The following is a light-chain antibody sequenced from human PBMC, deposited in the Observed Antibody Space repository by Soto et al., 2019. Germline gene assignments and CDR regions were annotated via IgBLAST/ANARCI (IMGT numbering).Light chain of an antibody. CDR1: QSISTY. Sequence: DLQMTQSPSSLSASVGDRVTITCRASQSISTYLNWYQQIPGKAPKLLIYAASTLQSGVPSRFSGAGSGTDFTLTLTSLQPEDFATYFCQQGYSNPRTFGQGTKLEIK. V-gene: IGKV1-39*01. CDR3: QQGYSNPRT. J-gene: IGKJ2*02. CDR2: AAS.